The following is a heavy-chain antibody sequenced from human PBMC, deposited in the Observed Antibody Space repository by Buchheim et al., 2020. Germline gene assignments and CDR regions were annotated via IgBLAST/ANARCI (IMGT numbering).Heavy chain of an antibody. V-gene: IGHV3-23*01. CDR2: ISGSGGST. D-gene: IGHD6-19*01. CDR3: AKDNGANSGWIKMNFDY. Sequence: EVQLLESGGGLVQPGGSLRLSCAASGFTFSSYAMSWVRQAPGKGLEWVSAISGSGGSTYYADSVKGRFTISRDNSKTTLYLQMNSLRAEDTAVYYCAKDNGANSGWIKMNFDYWGQGTL. J-gene: IGHJ4*02. CDR1: GFTFSSYA.